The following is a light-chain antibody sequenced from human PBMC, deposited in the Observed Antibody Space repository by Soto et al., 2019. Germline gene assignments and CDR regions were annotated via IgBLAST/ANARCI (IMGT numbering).Light chain of an antibody. CDR3: QQYYSTPWT. CDR1: RNVLYSSDNKNY. V-gene: IGKV4-1*01. Sequence: DIVMTQSPDSLAVSLGERAPLNCKSSRNVLYSSDNKNYLAWYQQKPGQPPNLLIYWASTRESGVPDRFSGSGSGTDFTLTINSLQPEDVAVYYCQQYYSTPWTFGQGTKVDIK. CDR2: WAS. J-gene: IGKJ1*01.